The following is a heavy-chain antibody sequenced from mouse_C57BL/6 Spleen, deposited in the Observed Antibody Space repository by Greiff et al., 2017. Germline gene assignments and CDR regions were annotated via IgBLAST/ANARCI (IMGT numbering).Heavy chain of an antibody. CDR1: GYAFSSSW. V-gene: IGHV1-82*01. CDR3: ARSRTGTEFAY. J-gene: IGHJ3*01. Sequence: VQLKESGPELVKPGASVKISCKASGYAFSSSWMNWVKQRPGKGLEWIGRIYPGDGDTNYNGKFKGKATLTADKSSSTAYMQLSSLTSEDSAVYFCARSRTGTEFAYWGQGTLVTVSA. D-gene: IGHD4-1*01. CDR2: IYPGDGDT.